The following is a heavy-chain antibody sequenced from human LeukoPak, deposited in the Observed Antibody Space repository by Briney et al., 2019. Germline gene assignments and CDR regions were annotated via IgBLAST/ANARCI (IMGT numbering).Heavy chain of an antibody. J-gene: IGHJ6*03. CDR3: ARGRGVVPAAIGQGYYYMDV. V-gene: IGHV1-8*03. Sequence: ASVKVSCKASGYTFTSYDINWLRQPTGQGLEWMGWMNPNSGNTGYAQTFQGRVTITRNTSISTAYMELSSLRSEDAAVYYWARGRGVVPAAIGQGYYYMDVWGKGTTVTVSS. D-gene: IGHD2-2*02. CDR1: GYTFTSYD. CDR2: MNPNSGNT.